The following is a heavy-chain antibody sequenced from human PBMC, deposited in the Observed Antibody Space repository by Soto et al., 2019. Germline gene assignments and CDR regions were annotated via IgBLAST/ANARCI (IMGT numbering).Heavy chain of an antibody. J-gene: IGHJ4*02. D-gene: IGHD5-18*01. Sequence: GASVKVSCKASGYTFTSYGISWVRQAPGQGLEWMGWISAYNGNTNYAQKLQGRVTMTTDTSTSTAYMELRSLRSDDTAVYYCARDVDTAMVPYSGYEGFDYWGQGTLVTVSS. V-gene: IGHV1-18*01. CDR1: GYTFTSYG. CDR2: ISAYNGNT. CDR3: ARDVDTAMVPYSGYEGFDY.